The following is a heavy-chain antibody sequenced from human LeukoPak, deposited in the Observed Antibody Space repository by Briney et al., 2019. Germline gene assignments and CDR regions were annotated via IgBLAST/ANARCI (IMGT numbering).Heavy chain of an antibody. CDR1: GYTFTSYG. J-gene: IGHJ4*02. V-gene: IGHV5-51*01. Sequence: KVSCKASGYTFTSYGISWVRQMPGKGLDWMAIIYPGDSDTRYNPSFQGQVTISADKSISTAYLQWSSLKASDTAMYYCARRGGSYNSFDYWGQGTLVTVSS. CDR2: IYPGDSDT. D-gene: IGHD1-26*01. CDR3: ARRGGSYNSFDY.